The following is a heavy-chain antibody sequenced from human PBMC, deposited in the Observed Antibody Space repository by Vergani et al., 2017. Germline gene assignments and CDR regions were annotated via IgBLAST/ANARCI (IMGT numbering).Heavy chain of an antibody. CDR1: GGSISSGDHC. CDR2: IFYSGTT. D-gene: IGHD1-26*01. Sequence: QVQLQESGPGVVKPSQTLSLTCAVSGGSISSGDHCWTWIRQRPGKGLEWIGYIFYSGTTYDNPSLRSRLTISVDTSQNQFSLNLRSVTAADTAVYYCSRVDTQVPATSHFYFMDVWGKGTTVGVSS. J-gene: IGHJ6*03. CDR3: SRVDTQVPATSHFYFMDV. V-gene: IGHV4-31*11.